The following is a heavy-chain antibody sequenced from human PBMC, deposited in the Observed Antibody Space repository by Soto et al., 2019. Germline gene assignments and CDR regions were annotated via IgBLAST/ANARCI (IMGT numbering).Heavy chain of an antibody. J-gene: IGHJ4*02. V-gene: IGHV4-61*01. CDR1: GGSVNSRSHY. Sequence: KTSETLSLTCTVSGGSVNSRSHYWSWIRQPPGKGLEWIGYIYFTGSTNYDPSLKSRVTISLDMSKNQFSLRLSSVTAADTAIYYCAREGYSYAYFDYWGQGTLVTVSS. D-gene: IGHD5-18*01. CDR3: AREGYSYAYFDY. CDR2: IYFTGST.